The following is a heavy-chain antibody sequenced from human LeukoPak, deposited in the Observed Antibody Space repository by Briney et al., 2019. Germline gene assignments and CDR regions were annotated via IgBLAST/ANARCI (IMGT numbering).Heavy chain of an antibody. CDR1: GYSFTSYW. D-gene: IGHD5-12*01. CDR2: IDPGDSDT. J-gene: IGHJ4*02. CDR3: ARVRYSGYDQVDY. V-gene: IGHV5-51*01. Sequence: GESLKISCKASGYSFTSYWIGWVRQMSGKGLEWMGIIDPGDSDTRYSPSLQGQVTISADKSISTAYLQWSSLKASDTGIYYCARVRYSGYDQVDYWGQGTLVTVSS.